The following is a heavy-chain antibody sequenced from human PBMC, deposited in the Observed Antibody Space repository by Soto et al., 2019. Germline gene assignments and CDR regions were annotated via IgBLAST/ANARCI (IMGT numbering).Heavy chain of an antibody. D-gene: IGHD6-19*01. J-gene: IGHJ4*02. Sequence: SVKVSCKASGGTFSSYAISWVRQAPGQGLEWMGGIIPIFGTANYAQKFQGRVTITADKSTSTAYMELSSLRSEDTAVYYCARGYSSGWYYFDYWGQGTLVTVSS. CDR1: GGTFSSYA. CDR3: ARGYSSGWYYFDY. V-gene: IGHV1-69*06. CDR2: IIPIFGTA.